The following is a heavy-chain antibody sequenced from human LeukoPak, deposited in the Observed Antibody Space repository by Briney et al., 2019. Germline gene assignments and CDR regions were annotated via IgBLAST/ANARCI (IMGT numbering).Heavy chain of an antibody. CDR1: GFTVSSNY. V-gene: IGHV3-53*01. CDR3: GVSSSWYHFDY. Sequence: GGSLRLSCAASGFTVSSNYMSWVRQAPGKGLEWVSVIYSGGSTYYADSVKGRFTISRDNSKNTLYLQMNSLRAEDTAVYYCGVSSSWYHFDYWGQGTLVTVSS. D-gene: IGHD6-13*01. J-gene: IGHJ4*02. CDR2: IYSGGST.